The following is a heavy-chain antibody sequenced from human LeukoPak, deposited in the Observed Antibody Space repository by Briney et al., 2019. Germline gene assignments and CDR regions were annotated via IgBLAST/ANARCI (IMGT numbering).Heavy chain of an antibody. D-gene: IGHD5-24*01. J-gene: IGHJ4*02. Sequence: AGSLRLSCAASGFTFSSYSMNWVRQAPGKGLEWFSSISSSSSNIYYADSVKGRFTISRDNSKNTLYLQMNSLRAEDTAVYYCARSGYNRFDYWGQGTLVTVSS. CDR3: ARSGYNRFDY. V-gene: IGHV3-21*04. CDR1: GFTFSSYS. CDR2: ISSSSSNI.